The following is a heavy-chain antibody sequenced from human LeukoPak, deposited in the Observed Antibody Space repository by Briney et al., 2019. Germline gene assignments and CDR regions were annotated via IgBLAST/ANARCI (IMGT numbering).Heavy chain of an antibody. CDR3: ARDSSSWYSLQYFQL. V-gene: IGHV3-21*01. J-gene: IGHJ1*01. CDR1: GFTFSSYS. CDR2: ISSSSSYI. Sequence: PGGSLRLSCAASGFTFSSYSMNWVRQAPGKGLEWVSSISSSSSYIYYADSVKGRFTISRDNAKNSLYLQMSSLRAEDTAVYYCARDSSSWYSLQYFQLWGQGTLVTVSS. D-gene: IGHD6-13*01.